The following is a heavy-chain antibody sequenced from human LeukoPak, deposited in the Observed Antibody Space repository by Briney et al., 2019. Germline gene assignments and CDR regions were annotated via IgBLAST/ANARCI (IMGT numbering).Heavy chain of an antibody. J-gene: IGHJ4*02. Sequence: GGSLRLSCAASGLAFNAYKMHWVRQAPRKGLVWVSRISTDGYTTDYADFVQGRFTASRDNTKNTWSLEMNSLRAEDTAVYYCVVGGSPGYWGQGTLVTVSS. CDR1: GLAFNAYK. CDR2: ISTDGYTT. D-gene: IGHD2-15*01. CDR3: VVGGSPGY. V-gene: IGHV3-74*01.